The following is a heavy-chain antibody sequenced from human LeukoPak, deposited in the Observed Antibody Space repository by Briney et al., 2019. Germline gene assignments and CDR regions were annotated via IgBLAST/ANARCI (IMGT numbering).Heavy chain of an antibody. CDR2: IKQDGSEK. V-gene: IGHV3-7*01. J-gene: IGHJ4*02. CDR1: GFTFSSYW. Sequence: PGGSLRLSCAASGFTFSSYWMSWVRQAPGKGLEWVANIKQDGSEKDYVDSVKGRFTISRDNAKNSLYLQMNSLRAEDTAVYYCARPYYYDSSGYDYWGQGTLVTVSS. CDR3: ARPYYYDSSGYDY. D-gene: IGHD3-22*01.